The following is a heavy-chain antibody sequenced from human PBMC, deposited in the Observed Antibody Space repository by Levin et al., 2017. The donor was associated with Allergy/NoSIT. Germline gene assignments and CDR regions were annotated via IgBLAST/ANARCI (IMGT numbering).Heavy chain of an antibody. CDR2: IYWNDDK. J-gene: IGHJ5*02. D-gene: IGHD2-8*02. CDR1: GFSLTTSGLG. CDR3: THLTAGAGGGWFDP. V-gene: IGHV2-5*01. Sequence: SGPTLVSPTQTLTLTCSVSGFSLTTSGLGVGWIRQSPGKALDWLALIYWNDDKRYSHSLQSRPTITKDTSKNQVVLTMTNMDPVDTGTYFCTHLTAGAGGGWFDPWGPGTLVTVSS.